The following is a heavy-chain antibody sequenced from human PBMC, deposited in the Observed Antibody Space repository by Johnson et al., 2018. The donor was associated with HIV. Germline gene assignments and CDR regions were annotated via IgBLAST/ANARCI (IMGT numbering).Heavy chain of an antibody. D-gene: IGHD6-13*01. CDR3: ARDGGYSSSWYKYAFDI. CDR2: IGTAGDT. Sequence: VLLVESGGGLVKPGGSLRLSCVASGVIFRSYDMHWVRQATGKGLEWVSTIGTAGDTYYPGSVKGRFTISRDNSKNTLYLQMNSLRAEDTAVYYCARDGGYSSSWYKYAFDIWGQGTMVTVSS. CDR1: GVIFRSYD. J-gene: IGHJ3*02. V-gene: IGHV3-13*01.